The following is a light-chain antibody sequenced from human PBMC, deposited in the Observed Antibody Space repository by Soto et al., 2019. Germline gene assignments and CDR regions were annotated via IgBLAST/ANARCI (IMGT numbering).Light chain of an antibody. Sequence: QSALTQPPSASGSPGQSVTISCTGTSSDVGDYNYVSWYQQHPGKAPKLMIYDVSKRPSGVPDRFSGSKSGNTASLTVSGHQAEDEADYYCSSYAGSNNWVFGGGTKLTVL. CDR1: SSDVGDYNY. V-gene: IGLV2-8*01. J-gene: IGLJ3*02. CDR3: SSYAGSNNWV. CDR2: DVS.